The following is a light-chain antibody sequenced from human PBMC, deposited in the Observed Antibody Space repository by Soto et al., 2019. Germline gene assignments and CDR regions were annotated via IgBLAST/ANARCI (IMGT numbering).Light chain of an antibody. CDR2: GAS. V-gene: IGKV3-20*01. J-gene: IGKJ5*01. CDR1: QSVSSSY. CDR3: QHYDSLPIT. Sequence: EIVLTQSPGTLSLSPGERATLSCRASQSVSSSYLAWYQQKPGQPPRLLIYGASSRATGIPDRFSGSVSGTDFTLTISRLEPEDFAVFYCQHYDSLPITFGQGTRLETK.